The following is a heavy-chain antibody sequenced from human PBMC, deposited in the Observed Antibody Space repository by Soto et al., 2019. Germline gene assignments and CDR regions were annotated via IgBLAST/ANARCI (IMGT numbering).Heavy chain of an antibody. V-gene: IGHV4-30-4*08. D-gene: IGHD4-17*01. CDR3: ATHPPYGPLDH. CDR1: GGSISSGTSY. J-gene: IGHJ4*02. CDR2: IFYSGSF. Sequence: PSETLSLTCTVSGGSISSGTSYWSWIRQRPGKGLEWIGYIFYSGSFYYNPSLRGRVMILADTSKNQFTLRLSSVTAADTAVYYCATHPPYGPLDHWGQGTLVTVSS.